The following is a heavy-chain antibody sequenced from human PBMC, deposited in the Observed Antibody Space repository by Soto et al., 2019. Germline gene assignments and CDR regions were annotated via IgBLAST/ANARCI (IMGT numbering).Heavy chain of an antibody. CDR2: ISSSSSYT. J-gene: IGHJ6*02. Sequence: GGSLRLSCAASGSTFSDYYMSWIRQAPGKGLEWVSYISSSSSYTNYADSVKGRFTISRDNAKNSLYLQMNSLRAEDTAVYYCARGLGSPGGDVWGQGTTVTVSS. CDR1: GSTFSDYY. D-gene: IGHD3-10*01. CDR3: ARGLGSPGGDV. V-gene: IGHV3-11*06.